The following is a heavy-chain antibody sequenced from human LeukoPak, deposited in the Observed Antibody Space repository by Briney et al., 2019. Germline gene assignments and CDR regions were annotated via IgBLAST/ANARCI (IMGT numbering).Heavy chain of an antibody. J-gene: IGHJ4*02. V-gene: IGHV3-7*03. Sequence: GGSLRLSCTASGFISTGSWMAWIRQAPGEGLEWVAIIKKDGSEKYYVDSMKGRFTISRDNAKNSLFPQMNSLRGEDTAIYYCTTDTWYSAGHWGQGTLVTVSS. CDR1: GFISTGSW. CDR2: IKKDGSEK. D-gene: IGHD2-15*01. CDR3: TTDTWYSAGH.